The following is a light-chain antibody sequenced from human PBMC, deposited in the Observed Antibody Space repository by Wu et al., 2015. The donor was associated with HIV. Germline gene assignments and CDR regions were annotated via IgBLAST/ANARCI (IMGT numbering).Light chain of an antibody. V-gene: IGKV1-33*01. CDR2: DAS. CDR1: QDIRNY. J-gene: IGKJ5*01. CDR3: QQYDYLPIT. Sequence: DIQMTQSPSSLSAFVGDRVTITCQASQDIRNYLNWYQQKPGKAPKLLIYDASNLETGVPSRFSGSGSGADFTFTISRLQPEDIATYYCQQYDYLPITFGQGTRLDIK.